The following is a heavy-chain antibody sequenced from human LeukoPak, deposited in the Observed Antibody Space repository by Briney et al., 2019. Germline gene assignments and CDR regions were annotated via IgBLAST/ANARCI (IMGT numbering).Heavy chain of an antibody. CDR2: IYHSGST. CDR1: GGSISSYY. CDR3: GRSGYYDSSGYSSIDY. J-gene: IGHJ4*02. D-gene: IGHD3-22*01. V-gene: IGHV4-59*12. Sequence: ASETLSLTCTVSGGSISSYYWSWIRQPPGKGLEWIGYIYHSGSTYYNPSLKRRVTISLDESKNQFSLQLSSVTAADTAVYYCGRSGYYDSSGYSSIDYWGQGTLVTVSS.